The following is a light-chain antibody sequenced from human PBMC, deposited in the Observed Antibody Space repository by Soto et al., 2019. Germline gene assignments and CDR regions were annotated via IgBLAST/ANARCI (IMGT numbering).Light chain of an antibody. CDR3: MQGTHWPPYT. V-gene: IGKV2-30*01. CDR1: QGLTYSDGNTY. J-gene: IGKJ2*01. Sequence: DVVMTQSPLSLPVTLGQPATISCRSSQGLTYSDGNTYLNWFQQRPGQSPRRLIYKVSNRDSGVPDRFSGSGSGTDFTLKISRVEAEDVAVYYCMQGTHWPPYTFGQGTKLEIK. CDR2: KVS.